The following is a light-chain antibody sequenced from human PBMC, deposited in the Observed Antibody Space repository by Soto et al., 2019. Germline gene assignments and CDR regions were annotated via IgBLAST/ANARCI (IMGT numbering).Light chain of an antibody. J-gene: IGKJ4*01. Sequence: EIVLTQSPGTLSLSPGERATLSCRASQSVSSSYLAWYQQKPGQAPRLPIYGASSRATGIPDRFSGSGSGTDFTVTISRLETDDFAVYYCQQYCSSPRVTFGGGAEVESK. CDR1: QSVSSSY. CDR2: GAS. CDR3: QQYCSSPRVT. V-gene: IGKV3-20*01.